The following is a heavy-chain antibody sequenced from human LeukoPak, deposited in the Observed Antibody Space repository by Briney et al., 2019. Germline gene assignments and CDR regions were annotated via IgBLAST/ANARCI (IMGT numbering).Heavy chain of an antibody. J-gene: IGHJ5*02. CDR3: ARVTRRGSLFDP. CDR1: GYTFTSYD. CDR2: MNPNSGDT. Sequence: GASVKVSCKASGYTFTSYDINWVRQATGQGLQWMGWMNPNSGDTGYAQEFQDRVIMTRNTPIDTAYMELSGLRSEDTAVYYCARVTRRGSLFDPWGQGTLVTVSS. D-gene: IGHD2-15*01. V-gene: IGHV1-8*01.